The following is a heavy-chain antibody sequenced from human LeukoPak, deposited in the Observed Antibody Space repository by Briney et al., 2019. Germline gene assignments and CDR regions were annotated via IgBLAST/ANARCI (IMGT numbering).Heavy chain of an antibody. J-gene: IGHJ4*02. Sequence: GGSLRLSCAASGFTFSSDWMSWVRQAPGKGLEWVANIKEDGSEKYYVDSVKGRFTISRDNAKNSLSLQMNSLRAEDTALYYCVGGNSFDYWGQGTLVAVSS. V-gene: IGHV3-7*01. D-gene: IGHD3-16*01. CDR1: GFTFSSDW. CDR3: VGGNSFDY. CDR2: IKEDGSEK.